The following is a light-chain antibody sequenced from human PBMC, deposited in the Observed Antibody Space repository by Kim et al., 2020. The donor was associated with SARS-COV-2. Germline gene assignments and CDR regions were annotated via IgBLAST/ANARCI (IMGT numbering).Light chain of an antibody. CDR3: QKYVTVPLT. CDR2: AAS. V-gene: IGKV1-27*01. J-gene: IGKJ4*01. CDR1: QGISNK. Sequence: SATVRDKVTITCRASQGISNKLAWYRQKPGKVPELLIFAASTVRSGVPSRFSGSGSGTDFTLIISSLQPEDVADYYCQKYVTVPLTFGEGTKLEI.